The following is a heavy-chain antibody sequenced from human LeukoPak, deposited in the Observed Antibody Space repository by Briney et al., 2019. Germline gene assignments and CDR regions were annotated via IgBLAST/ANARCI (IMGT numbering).Heavy chain of an antibody. Sequence: SETLSLTCTVSGGSISSYYWSWIRQPPGKGLEWIGDIYYSGSTNYNPSLKSRVTISVDTSKNQFSPKLSSVTAADTAVYYCARCYYGDCDYWGQGTLVTVSS. CDR2: IYYSGST. V-gene: IGHV4-59*01. D-gene: IGHD3-22*01. CDR3: ARCYYGDCDY. CDR1: GGSISSYY. J-gene: IGHJ4*02.